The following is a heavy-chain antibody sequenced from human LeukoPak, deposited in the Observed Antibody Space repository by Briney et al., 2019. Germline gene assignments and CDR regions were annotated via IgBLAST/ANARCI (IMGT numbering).Heavy chain of an antibody. D-gene: IGHD3-10*01. CDR3: ARSKGAGYYYGSGSTPRFDY. Sequence: PGGSLRLSCAASGFTVSSNYMSWVRQAPGKGLEWVSVIYSGGSTDYADSVKGRFTISRDNSKNTLYRQMNSLRAEDTALYYCARSKGAGYYYGSGSTPRFDYWGQGTLVTVSS. V-gene: IGHV3-53*01. J-gene: IGHJ4*02. CDR1: GFTVSSNY. CDR2: IYSGGST.